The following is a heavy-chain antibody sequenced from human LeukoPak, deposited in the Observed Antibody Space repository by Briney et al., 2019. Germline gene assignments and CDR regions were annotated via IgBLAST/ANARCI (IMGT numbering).Heavy chain of an antibody. D-gene: IGHD2-15*01. Sequence: SETLSLTCTVSGGSISSYYWSWIRQPPGKGLEWIGYTYYSGRTNYNPSLRSRVTISVDTSKNQLSLILRSVTAADTAVYYCARGSGQYCTGGSCYVNWFDPWGQGTLVTVSS. CDR1: GGSISSYY. J-gene: IGHJ5*02. CDR2: TYYSGRT. V-gene: IGHV4-59*01. CDR3: ARGSGQYCTGGSCYVNWFDP.